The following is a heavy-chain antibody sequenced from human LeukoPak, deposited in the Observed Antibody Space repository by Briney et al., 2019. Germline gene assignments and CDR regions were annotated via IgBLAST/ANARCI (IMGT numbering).Heavy chain of an antibody. D-gene: IGHD2-21*01. CDR1: GFTVSSYS. J-gene: IGHJ4*02. Sequence: GGSLRLSCAASGFTVSSYSMNWVRQAPGKGLEWVANINQDGSEKSYVDSVEGRFTISRDNAKKSLYLHVNSLRAEDTAVYYCARDIYGGHDYWGQGTLLTVSS. CDR2: INQDGSEK. CDR3: ARDIYGGHDY. V-gene: IGHV3-7*04.